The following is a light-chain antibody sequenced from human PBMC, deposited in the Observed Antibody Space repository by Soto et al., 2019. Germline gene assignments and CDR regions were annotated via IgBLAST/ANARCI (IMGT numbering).Light chain of an antibody. CDR2: TAS. CDR3: QQTVSPPYT. CDR1: QNIRTY. J-gene: IGKJ2*01. V-gene: IGKV1-39*01. Sequence: DIQMTQSPSSLSASVGDRVIITCRSSQNIRTYLHWYQQKPGKAPKLQISTASSLQRGVASRFSGSGSGTEFTLIINNLHPEDVATYFCQQTVSPPYTFGQGTKLEI.